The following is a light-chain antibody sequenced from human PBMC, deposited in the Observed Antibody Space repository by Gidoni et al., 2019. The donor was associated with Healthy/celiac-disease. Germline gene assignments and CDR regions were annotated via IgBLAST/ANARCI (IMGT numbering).Light chain of an antibody. CDR2: GAS. CDR1: QSVSSSY. V-gene: IGKV3-20*01. Sequence: EIVLTQSPGTLSLSPGERATLSCRAPQSVSSSYLAWYQQKPGQAPRLLIYGASSRATGIPDRFSGSGSGTDFTLTISRLEPEDFAVYYCQQYGSSPYTFGQGTKREIK. CDR3: QQYGSSPYT. J-gene: IGKJ2*01.